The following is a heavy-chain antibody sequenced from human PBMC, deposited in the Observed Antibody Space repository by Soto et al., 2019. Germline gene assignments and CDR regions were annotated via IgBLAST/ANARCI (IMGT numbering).Heavy chain of an antibody. CDR1: GFTFSSYG. CDR2: TSYDGSNK. D-gene: IGHD3-16*02. CDR3: AKQFGGVIVDAFDI. V-gene: IGHV3-30*18. Sequence: QVQLVESGGGVVQPGRSLRLSCAASGFTFSSYGMHWVRQAPGKGLEWVAVTSYDGSNKYYADSVKGRFTISRDNSKNTLYLQMNSLRAEDTAVYYCAKQFGGVIVDAFDIWGQGTMVTVSS. J-gene: IGHJ3*02.